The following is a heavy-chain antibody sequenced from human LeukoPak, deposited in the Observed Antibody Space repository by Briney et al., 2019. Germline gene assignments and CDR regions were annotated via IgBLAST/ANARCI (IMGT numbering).Heavy chain of an antibody. CDR2: IRTDGVTT. V-gene: IGHV3-48*04. CDR3: AREHYFYHMDA. CDR1: GFIFSHHG. Sequence: GGSLRLSCAASGFIFSHHGMNWVRQAPGKGLEWVSGIRTDGVTTYYADSVKGRFTISRDNAENSLYLQMNSLRAEDTAVYYCAREHYFYHMDAWGEGTTVTVSS. J-gene: IGHJ6*03.